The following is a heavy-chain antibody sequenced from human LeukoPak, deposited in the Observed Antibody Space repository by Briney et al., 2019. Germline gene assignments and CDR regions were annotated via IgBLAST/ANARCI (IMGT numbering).Heavy chain of an antibody. Sequence: WPSVKVSCKVCGYSLSEVSTHWVRQAPGKGLEWMGGIDPEDGEAIFAQTIQGRVTMTEDTSIDTAYMELRSLRSEDTAVYYCVTDIRIGWRNYWGQGTLITVSS. CDR1: GYSLSEVS. V-gene: IGHV1-24*01. CDR2: IDPEDGEA. CDR3: VTDIRIGWRNY. D-gene: IGHD6-19*01. J-gene: IGHJ4*02.